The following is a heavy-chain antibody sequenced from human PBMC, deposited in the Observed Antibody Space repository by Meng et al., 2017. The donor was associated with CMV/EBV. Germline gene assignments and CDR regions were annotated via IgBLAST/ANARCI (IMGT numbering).Heavy chain of an antibody. CDR2: IYTSGST. D-gene: IGHD6-19*01. J-gene: IGHJ4*02. Sequence: LQMPGPWSCSPSEALSLTCTVSGGSISSYYCVWIRQPAGKGLEWIGRIYTSGSTNYNPSLKSRVTMSVDTSKNQFSLKLSSVTAADTAVYYCARDSSGWYPHFDYWGQGTLVTVSS. CDR1: GGSISSYY. V-gene: IGHV4-4*07. CDR3: ARDSSGWYPHFDY.